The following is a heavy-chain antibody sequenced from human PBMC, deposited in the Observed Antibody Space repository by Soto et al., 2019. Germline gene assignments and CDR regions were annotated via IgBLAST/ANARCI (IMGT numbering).Heavy chain of an antibody. Sequence: PVGSLRLSCSASGFTFMSYTMNWVRQAPGKGLEWVSYISISGTTIYYADSVKGRFTISRDDAKNTLYLQMNSLRDEDTSVYYCANDQGLADSFDPWGQGALVTVSS. CDR1: GFTFMSYT. J-gene: IGHJ5*01. D-gene: IGHD3-3*02. V-gene: IGHV3-48*02. CDR2: ISISGTTI. CDR3: ANDQGLADSFDP.